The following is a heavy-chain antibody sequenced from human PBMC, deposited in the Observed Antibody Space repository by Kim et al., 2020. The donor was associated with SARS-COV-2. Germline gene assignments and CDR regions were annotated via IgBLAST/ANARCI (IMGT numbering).Heavy chain of an antibody. D-gene: IGHD3-16*01. Sequence: TNYNPSLKGRGTMSGDTSKNQFSLKLSSVTAADTAVYYCAKVGGSNWFDPWGQGTLVTVSS. J-gene: IGHJ5*02. CDR3: AKVGGSNWFDP. CDR2: T. V-gene: IGHV4-4*07.